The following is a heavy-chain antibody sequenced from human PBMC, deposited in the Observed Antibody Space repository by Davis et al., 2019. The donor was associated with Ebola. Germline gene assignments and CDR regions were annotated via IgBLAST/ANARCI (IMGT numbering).Heavy chain of an antibody. J-gene: IGHJ6*02. D-gene: IGHD2/OR15-2a*01. CDR2: ISWNSGSI. CDR3: AKDIHNSKGYYYYYGMDV. V-gene: IGHV3-9*01. Sequence: PGGSLRLSCAASGFTFDAYAMHWVRQAPGKGLEWVSGISWNSGSIGYADSVKGRFTISRDNAKNSLYLQMNSLRAEDTALYYCAKDIHNSKGYYYYYGMDVWGQGTTVTVSS. CDR1: GFTFDAYA.